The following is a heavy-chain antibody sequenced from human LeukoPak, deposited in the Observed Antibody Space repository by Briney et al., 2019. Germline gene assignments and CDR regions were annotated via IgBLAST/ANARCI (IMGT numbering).Heavy chain of an antibody. CDR2: ISGRGGST. J-gene: IGHJ4*02. CDR3: AKDLAAAARHLYYFDY. CDR1: GFTCSSYA. V-gene: IGHV3-23*01. D-gene: IGHD6-13*01. Sequence: GGSLRLSCAASGFTCSSYAKSWVRQAPGKGLEWVSAISGRGGSTYYADSVKGRFTISRDNSKNTLDLQMNSLRAEDTAVYYCAKDLAAAARHLYYFDYWGQGTLVTVSS.